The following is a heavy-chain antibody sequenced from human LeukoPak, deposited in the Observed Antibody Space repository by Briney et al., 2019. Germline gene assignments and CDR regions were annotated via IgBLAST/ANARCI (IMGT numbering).Heavy chain of an antibody. CDR3: AKDSFIGSIYCSGGSCYFGFDY. CDR1: GFIVSGDF. V-gene: IGHV3-23*01. D-gene: IGHD2-15*01. J-gene: IGHJ4*02. Sequence: GGSLRLSCAASGFIVSGDFMSWVRQAPGKGLEWVSAISGSGGSTYYADSVKGRFTISRDNSKNTLYLQMNSLRAEDTAVYYCAKDSFIGSIYCSGGSCYFGFDYWGQGTLVTVSS. CDR2: ISGSGGST.